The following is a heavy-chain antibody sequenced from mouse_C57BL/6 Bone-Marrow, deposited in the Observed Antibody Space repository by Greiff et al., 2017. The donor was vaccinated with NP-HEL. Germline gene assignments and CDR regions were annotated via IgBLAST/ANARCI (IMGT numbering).Heavy chain of an antibody. V-gene: IGHV14-4*01. Sequence: VQLKQSGAELVRPGASVKLSCTASGFNIKDDYMHWVKQRPEQGLEWIGWIDPENGDTEYGSKFQGKATITADTSSNTAYLQLSSLTSEDTAVYYCTTGAMDYWGQGTSVTVSS. CDR1: GFNIKDDY. J-gene: IGHJ4*01. CDR2: IDPENGDT. CDR3: TTGAMDY.